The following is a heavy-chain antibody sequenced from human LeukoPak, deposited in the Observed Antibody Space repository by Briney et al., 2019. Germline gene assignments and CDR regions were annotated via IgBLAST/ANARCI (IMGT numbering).Heavy chain of an antibody. J-gene: IGHJ6*03. Sequence: SETLSLTCTVSGGSISSYYWSWIRQPPGKGLEWIEYIYTSGSTNYNPFLKSRVTISVDTSKNQFSLKLSSVTAADTAVYYCARHAKQLDPAYYYYYYMDVWGKGTTVTVSS. CDR1: GGSISSYY. CDR3: ARHAKQLDPAYYYYYYMDV. V-gene: IGHV4-4*09. CDR2: IYTSGST. D-gene: IGHD6-6*01.